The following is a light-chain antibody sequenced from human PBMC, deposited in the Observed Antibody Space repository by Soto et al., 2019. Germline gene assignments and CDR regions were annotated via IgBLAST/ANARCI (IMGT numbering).Light chain of an antibody. Sequence: QSVLTQPPSASGTPGQRVTISCSGSSSNIGSKYVYWYQQLPGTAPKLLIYRNNQRRSGVPDRFSGSTSGTSAALAISGLRSEDEDDYYCGAWDDSLSGVVFGGGTKLTVL. CDR3: GAWDDSLSGVV. V-gene: IGLV1-47*01. CDR2: RNN. CDR1: SSNIGSKY. J-gene: IGLJ2*01.